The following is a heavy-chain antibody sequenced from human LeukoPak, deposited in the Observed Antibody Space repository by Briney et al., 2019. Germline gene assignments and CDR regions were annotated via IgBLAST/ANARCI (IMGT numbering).Heavy chain of an antibody. D-gene: IGHD6-19*01. CDR3: ALSSPYSSGWYPYFQH. CDR1: GGTFSSYA. V-gene: IGHV1-69*05. Sequence: ASVKVSCKASGGTFSSYAISWVRQAPGQGLEWMGRIIPIFGRANYAQKFQGRVTITTDESTSTAYMELSSLRSEDTAVYYCALSSPYSSGWYPYFQHWGQGTLVTVSS. J-gene: IGHJ1*01. CDR2: IIPIFGRA.